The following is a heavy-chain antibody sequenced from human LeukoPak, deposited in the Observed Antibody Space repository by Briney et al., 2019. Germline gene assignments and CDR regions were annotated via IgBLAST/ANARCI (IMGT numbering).Heavy chain of an antibody. CDR3: AREGSAYDSPYYFDY. D-gene: IGHD5-12*01. Sequence: SETLSLTCAVSRYSISSGYHWGWLRPHPGKGLEGMGSIYHSGSTYYNPSLKSRVTISVDTSKNQFSLKLSSVTAADTAVYYCAREGSAYDSPYYFDYWGQGPLVTVSS. V-gene: IGHV4-38-2*02. CDR1: RYSISSGYH. CDR2: IYHSGST. J-gene: IGHJ4*02.